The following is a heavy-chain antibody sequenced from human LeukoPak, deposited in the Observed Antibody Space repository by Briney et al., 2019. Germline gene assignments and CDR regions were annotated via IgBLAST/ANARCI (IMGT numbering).Heavy chain of an antibody. Sequence: SETLSLTCNGSGGSINNYYWSWIRQPPGKGWEWLGYAYYSANTNYNPSLKSRVTISVDTSKSQFSLQLTSVTAADTAVYYCARGRGGGGSSNTWFDPWGQGTLVTVSS. CDR2: AYYSANT. CDR1: GGSINNYY. V-gene: IGHV4-59*01. CDR3: ARGRGGGGSSNTWFDP. D-gene: IGHD2-15*01. J-gene: IGHJ5*02.